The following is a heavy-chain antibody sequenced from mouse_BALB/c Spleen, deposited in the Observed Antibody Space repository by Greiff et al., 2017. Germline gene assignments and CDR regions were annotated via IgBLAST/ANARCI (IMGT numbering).Heavy chain of an antibody. CDR1: GYSITSDYA. CDR3: AASAYYRYDGAMDY. V-gene: IGHV3-2*02. J-gene: IGHJ4*01. Sequence: VQLKESGPGLVKPSQSLSLTCTVTGYSITSDYAWNWIRQFPGNKLEWMGYISYSGSTSYNPSLKSRISITRDTSKNQFFLQLNSVTTEDTATYYCAASAYYRYDGAMDYWGQGTSVTVSS. CDR2: ISYSGST. D-gene: IGHD2-14*01.